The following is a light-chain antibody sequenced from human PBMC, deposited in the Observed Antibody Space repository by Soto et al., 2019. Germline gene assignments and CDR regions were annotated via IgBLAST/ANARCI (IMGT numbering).Light chain of an antibody. CDR3: QQYGSSLFT. CDR2: GTS. Sequence: EIVLPQSPGTLSLSPGERATLSCRASQSVSSKYLAWYQQKPGQAPRVLIYGTSIRASGVPERFSGGGSGTDFTLTITRLEPEDFAVYYCQQYGSSLFTFGPGTKVDCK. V-gene: IGKV3-20*01. J-gene: IGKJ3*01. CDR1: QSVSSKY.